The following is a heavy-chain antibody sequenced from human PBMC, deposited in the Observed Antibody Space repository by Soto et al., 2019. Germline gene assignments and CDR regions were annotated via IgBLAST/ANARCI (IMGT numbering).Heavy chain of an antibody. CDR3: ASRYGEYVPGGAFDI. V-gene: IGHV1-69*02. CDR1: GGTFSSYT. Sequence: QVQLVQSGAEVKKPGSSVKVSCKASGGTFSSYTISWVRQAPGQVLEWMGRIIPILGIANYAQKFQGRVTITADKATSTAYMELSSLRSEDTAVYYCASRYGEYVPGGAFDIWGQGTMVTVSS. D-gene: IGHD4-17*01. J-gene: IGHJ3*02. CDR2: IIPILGIA.